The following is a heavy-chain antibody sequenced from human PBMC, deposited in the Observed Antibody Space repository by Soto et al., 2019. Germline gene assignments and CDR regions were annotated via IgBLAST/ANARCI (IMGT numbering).Heavy chain of an antibody. V-gene: IGHV3-33*01. CDR2: IWYDGSNK. D-gene: IGHD3-3*01. J-gene: IGHJ6*02. CDR1: GFTFSSYG. CDR3: AREVVGLDDFWSGYYYYYYYGMDV. Sequence: QVQLVESGGGVVQPGRSLRLSCAASGFTFSSYGMHWVRQAPGKGLEWVAVIWYDGSNKYYADSVKGRFTISRDNSKNTLYLQMNRLRAEDTAVYYCAREVVGLDDFWSGYYYYYYYGMDVWGQGTTVTVSS.